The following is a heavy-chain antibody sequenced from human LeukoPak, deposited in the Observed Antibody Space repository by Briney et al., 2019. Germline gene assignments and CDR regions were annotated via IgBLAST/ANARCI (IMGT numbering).Heavy chain of an antibody. Sequence: SETLSLTCAVYGGSFSGYYWSWIRQPPGKGLEWIGSIYYSGSTYYNPSLKSRVTISVDTSKNQFSLKLSSVTAADTAVYYCARHRATRSRAVAGRAEYFQHWGQGTLVTVSS. CDR2: IYYSGST. CDR3: ARHRATRSRAVAGRAEYFQH. CDR1: GGSFSGYY. J-gene: IGHJ1*01. V-gene: IGHV4-34*01. D-gene: IGHD6-19*01.